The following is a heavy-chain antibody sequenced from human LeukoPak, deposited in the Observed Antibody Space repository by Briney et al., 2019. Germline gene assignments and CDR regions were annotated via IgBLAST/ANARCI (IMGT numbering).Heavy chain of an antibody. CDR3: VRGPDSESFIV. CDR2: ITFDGGHK. D-gene: IGHD1-26*01. J-gene: IGHJ4*02. Sequence: PGTSVRLSCAASGFIFNDYTMHWVRQAPGKGLEWVAVITFDGGHKFYGNSLKGRFTISRDNSKNSLYLQMNALRPDDTAVYYCVRGPDSESFIVWDQGTRVTVSS. CDR1: GFIFNDYT. V-gene: IGHV3-30*04.